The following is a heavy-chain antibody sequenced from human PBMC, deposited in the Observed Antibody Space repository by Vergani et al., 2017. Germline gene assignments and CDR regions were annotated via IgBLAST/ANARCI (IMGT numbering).Heavy chain of an antibody. Sequence: QITLKESGPTLVKPTQTLTLTCTFSGFSLNTRGVSVASLRQPPGKALDWLALIYWNDDQHYSPSLNNRVTITKDNSKNQVVLTMTNMDYVDTGTYYCVYRKTECGTTGCFYPFYYYYYMDVWGKGTTVTVSS. D-gene: IGHD1-7*01. J-gene: IGHJ6*03. CDR1: GFSLNTRGVS. V-gene: IGHV2-5*04. CDR3: VYRKTECGTTGCFYPFYYYYYMDV. CDR2: IYWNDDQ.